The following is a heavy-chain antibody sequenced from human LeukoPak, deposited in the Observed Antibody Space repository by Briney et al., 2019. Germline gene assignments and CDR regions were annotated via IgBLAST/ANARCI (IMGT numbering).Heavy chain of an antibody. V-gene: IGHV4-59*02. CDR1: GAPVNPDY. D-gene: IGHD1-26*01. J-gene: IGHJ4*02. CDR2: TYNMGST. Sequence: PSETLSLPRTGSGAPVNPDYWSWIRPPPGKGLEWIGYTYNMGSTNYTPSLKSRVTISVDTSKNHFSLGLTSVTAADTAMYYCARDRGEGRERPFDYWGRGTLVTVSS. CDR3: ARDRGEGRERPFDY.